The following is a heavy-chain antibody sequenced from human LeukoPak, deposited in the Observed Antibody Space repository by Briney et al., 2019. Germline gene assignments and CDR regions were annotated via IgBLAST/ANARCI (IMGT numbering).Heavy chain of an antibody. CDR2: MNPNSGNT. J-gene: IGHJ6*03. Sequence: ASVTVSCKASGYTFTSYDINWVRQAAGQGLEWMGWMNPNSGNTGYAQKFQGRVTITRNTSISTAYMELSSLRSEDTAVYYCAKAYRGYYYYMDVWGKGTTVTVSS. D-gene: IGHD1-14*01. CDR3: AKAYRGYYYYMDV. V-gene: IGHV1-8*03. CDR1: GYTFTSYD.